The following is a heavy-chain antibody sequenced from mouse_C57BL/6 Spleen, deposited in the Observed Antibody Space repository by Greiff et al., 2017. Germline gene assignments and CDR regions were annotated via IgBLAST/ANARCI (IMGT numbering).Heavy chain of an antibody. D-gene: IGHD3-3*01. CDR3: ARSRDVNYFDY. CDR1: GYAFSSSW. Sequence: VQLQQSGPELVKPGASVKISCKASGYAFSSSWMNWVKQRPGKGLEWIGRIYPGDGDTNYNGKFKGKATLTADQSSSTASMQLSSLTSEDAAVYFCARSRDVNYFDYWGQGTTLTVSS. V-gene: IGHV1-82*01. CDR2: IYPGDGDT. J-gene: IGHJ2*01.